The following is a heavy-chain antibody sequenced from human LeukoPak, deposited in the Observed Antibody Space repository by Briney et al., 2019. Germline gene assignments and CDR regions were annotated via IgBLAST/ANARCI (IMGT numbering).Heavy chain of an antibody. CDR2: ISWNSGSI. V-gene: IGHV3-9*01. CDR3: AKDMGAEDQYYFQH. J-gene: IGHJ1*01. D-gene: IGHD1-26*01. Sequence: GRSLRLSCAASGFTFDDYAMHWVRQAPGKGLEWVSGISWNSGSIGYADSVKGRFTISRDNAKNSLYLQMNSLRAEDTALYYCAKDMGAEDQYYFQHWGQGTLVTVSS. CDR1: GFTFDDYA.